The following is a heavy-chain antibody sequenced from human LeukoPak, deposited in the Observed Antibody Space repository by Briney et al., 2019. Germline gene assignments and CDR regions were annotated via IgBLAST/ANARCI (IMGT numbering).Heavy chain of an antibody. CDR1: GFTFSSYA. CDR3: AKKQLRWELLAYYFDY. Sequence: GWSLRLSCAASGFTFSSYAMHWVRQAPGKGLEWVALISYDGSNKYYADSVKGRFTISRDNSKNTLYLQMNSLRAEDTAVYYCAKKQLRWELLAYYFDYWGQGTLVTVSS. J-gene: IGHJ4*02. D-gene: IGHD1-26*01. V-gene: IGHV3-30-3*02. CDR2: ISYDGSNK.